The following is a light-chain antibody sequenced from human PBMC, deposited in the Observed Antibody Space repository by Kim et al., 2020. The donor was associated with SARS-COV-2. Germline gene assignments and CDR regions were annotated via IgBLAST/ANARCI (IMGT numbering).Light chain of an antibody. Sequence: PGDGATLSCRASQSVTRHNLAWYQQRPGQAPRLLIYAASRRAAGIPDRFSGSGSGADFTLTISRLEPEDFAVYYCQQYGGSPSLTFGQGTRLEIK. CDR2: AAS. CDR1: QSVTRHN. V-gene: IGKV3-20*01. CDR3: QQYGGSPSLT. J-gene: IGKJ5*01.